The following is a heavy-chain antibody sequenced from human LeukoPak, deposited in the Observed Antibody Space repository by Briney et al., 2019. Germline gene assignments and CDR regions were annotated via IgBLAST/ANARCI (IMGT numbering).Heavy chain of an antibody. V-gene: IGHV1-69*02. Sequence: SVKVSCKASGGTFSSYTISWVRQAPGQGLEWMGRIIPILGIANYAQEFQGRVTITADKSTSTAYMELSSLRSEDTAVYYCARLGGGGDEYFQHWGQGTLVTVSS. CDR3: ARLGGGGDEYFQH. CDR2: IIPILGIA. CDR1: GGTFSSYT. J-gene: IGHJ1*01. D-gene: IGHD2-21*01.